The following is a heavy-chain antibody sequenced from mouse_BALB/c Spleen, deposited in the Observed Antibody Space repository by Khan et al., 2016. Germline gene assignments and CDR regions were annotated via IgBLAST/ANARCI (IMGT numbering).Heavy chain of an antibody. V-gene: IGHV3-8*02. CDR2: ISYSGST. J-gene: IGHJ2*01. Sequence: EVQLQESGPSLVKPSQTLSLTCSVTGDSITSGYWNWIRKFPGNKLEYMGYISYSGSTYYNPSLKSRISITRDTSKNQYYLQLNSVTTEDTATYYWARYDYDGFYFDYWGQGTTLTVSS. CDR1: GDSITSGY. CDR3: ARYDYDGFYFDY. D-gene: IGHD2-4*01.